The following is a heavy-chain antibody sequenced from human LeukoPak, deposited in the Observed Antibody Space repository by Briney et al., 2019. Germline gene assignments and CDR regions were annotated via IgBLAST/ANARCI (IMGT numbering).Heavy chain of an antibody. CDR3: AREGRGSGSYHLDY. Sequence: SETLSLTFTVSGGSISSSSYYWGWIRQPPGKGLEWIGSIYYSGSTYYNPSLKSRVTISVDTSKNQFSLKLSSVTAADTAVYYCAREGRGSGSYHLDYWGQGTLVTVSS. V-gene: IGHV4-39*07. CDR2: IYYSGST. D-gene: IGHD3-10*01. J-gene: IGHJ4*02. CDR1: GGSISSSSYY.